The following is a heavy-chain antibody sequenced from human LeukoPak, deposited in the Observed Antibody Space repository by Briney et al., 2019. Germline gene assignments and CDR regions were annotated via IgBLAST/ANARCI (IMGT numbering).Heavy chain of an antibody. V-gene: IGHV1-46*01. CDR3: ARDSSVRDEAWWFNP. Sequence: ASVKVSCKAFGYTFTRYYMHWVRQAPGQGPEWMGVINPSGTWTTYPQKFQGRLTLTRDMSTTTDYLELSSLRSEDTAVYYCARDSSVRDEAWWFNPWGQGTLVTVSS. CDR2: INPSGTWT. J-gene: IGHJ5*02. D-gene: IGHD3-10*01. CDR1: GYTFTRYY.